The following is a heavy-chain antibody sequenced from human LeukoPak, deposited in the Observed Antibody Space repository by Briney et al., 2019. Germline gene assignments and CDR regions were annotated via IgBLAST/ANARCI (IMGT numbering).Heavy chain of an antibody. V-gene: IGHV4-34*01. Sequence: SETLSLTCAVYGGSFSGYHWSWIPHPPGKGLECIGEINHSGSTNYTPSLTSRVTTSLDTSTNQFSLKLSSVTAADTDVYYCARGWSYSAFDYWGQGTMVTVSS. CDR1: GGSFSGYH. CDR3: ARGWSYSAFDY. CDR2: INHSGST. D-gene: IGHD3-10*01. J-gene: IGHJ4*01.